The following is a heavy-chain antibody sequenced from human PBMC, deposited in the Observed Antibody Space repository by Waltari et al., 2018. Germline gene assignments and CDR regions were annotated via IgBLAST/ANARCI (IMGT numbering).Heavy chain of an antibody. V-gene: IGHV3-23*01. CDR1: GFTFSSYA. CDR2: IRGSGGST. J-gene: IGHJ6*02. D-gene: IGHD6-6*01. CDR3: AKDYSSSPYYYYYGMDV. Sequence: EVQLLESGGGLVQPGGSLRLSCAASGFTFSSYAMSWVRQAPGKGLEWVSAIRGSGGSTYYADSVKGRFTISRDNSKNTLYLQMNSLRAEDTAVYYCAKDYSSSPYYYYYGMDVWGQGTTVTVSS.